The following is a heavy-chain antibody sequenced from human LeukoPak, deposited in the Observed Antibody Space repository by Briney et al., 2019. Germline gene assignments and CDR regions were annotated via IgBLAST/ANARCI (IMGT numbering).Heavy chain of an antibody. CDR3: ARQTTYCDILYFDY. V-gene: IGHV4-59*08. D-gene: IGHD3-9*01. CDR1: GGSISSYY. J-gene: IGHJ4*02. CDR2: IYYSGST. Sequence: SETLSLTCTVSGGSISSYYWSWIRPPPGKGLEWIGYIYYSGSTNYNPSLKSRVTISVDTSKNQFSLKLSSVTAADTAVYYCARQTTYCDILYFDYWGQGTLVTVSS.